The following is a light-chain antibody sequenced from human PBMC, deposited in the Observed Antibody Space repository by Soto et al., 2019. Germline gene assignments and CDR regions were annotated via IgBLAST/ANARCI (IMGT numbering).Light chain of an antibody. V-gene: IGKV1-5*01. J-gene: IGKJ5*01. CDR3: QQYYTYER. CDR2: DAS. CDR1: QSISSW. Sequence: DIQMTQVPATLYGAAGSRVTITFRASQSISSWLAWYQQKPGKAPKLLIYDASSLESGVPSRFSGSGSGSEFNFTSTGLQPDDCATYFCQQYYTYERFGQGTRLEIK.